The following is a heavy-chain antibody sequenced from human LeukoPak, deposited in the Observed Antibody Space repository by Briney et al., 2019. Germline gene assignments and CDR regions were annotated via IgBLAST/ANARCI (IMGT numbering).Heavy chain of an antibody. CDR1: GFTFSNAW. Sequence: GGSLRLSCAASGFTFSNAWMSWVRQAPGKGLEWVGRIKSKTDGGTTDYAAPVKGRFTISRDDSKNTLYLQMNSLKTEDTAVYYCTTDGVVVPAATYFDYWGQGTLVTVSS. J-gene: IGHJ4*02. CDR2: IKSKTDGGTT. D-gene: IGHD2-2*01. CDR3: TTDGVVVPAATYFDY. V-gene: IGHV3-15*01.